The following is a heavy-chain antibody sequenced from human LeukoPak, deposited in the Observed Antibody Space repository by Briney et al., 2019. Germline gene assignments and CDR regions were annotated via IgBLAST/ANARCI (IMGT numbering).Heavy chain of an antibody. D-gene: IGHD2-2*01. CDR1: GFSVSSNY. J-gene: IGHJ3*02. CDR3: AREYCSSTSCSSDAFDI. V-gene: IGHV3-66*02. Sequence: GGSLRLSCAASGFSVSSNYMSWFRQAPGKGLEWVSIIYSGGSTYYADSVKGRFTISRDNSKNTLYLQMNSLRAEDTAVYYCAREYCSSTSCSSDAFDIWGQGTMVTVSS. CDR2: IYSGGST.